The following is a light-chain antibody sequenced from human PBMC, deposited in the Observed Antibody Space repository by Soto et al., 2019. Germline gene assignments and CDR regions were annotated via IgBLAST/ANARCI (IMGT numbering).Light chain of an antibody. CDR1: STEIVSYNY. Sequence: QSALTQPASLSGSPGQSITIFCTGKSTEIVSYNYVSWYQQHPGKAPKLMIFDVSYRPSGISDRFSGSKSGNTASLTISGLQPEDEADYYCSSYGASSTLFGGGTKVTVL. CDR2: DVS. V-gene: IGLV2-14*03. CDR3: SSYGASSTL. J-gene: IGLJ2*01.